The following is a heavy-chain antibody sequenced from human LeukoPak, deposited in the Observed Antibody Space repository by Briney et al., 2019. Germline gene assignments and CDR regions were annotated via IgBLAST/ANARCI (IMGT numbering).Heavy chain of an antibody. D-gene: IGHD3-22*01. J-gene: IGHJ3*02. CDR3: ARDPYDSSASAFDI. Sequence: SETLSLTCTVSGGSISSYYWSWIRQPAGKGLEWIGRIYTSGSTNYNPSLKSRVTISVDTSKNQFSLKLSSVTAADTAVYYCARDPYDSSASAFDIWGQGTMVTVSS. CDR2: IYTSGST. V-gene: IGHV4-4*07. CDR1: GGSISSYY.